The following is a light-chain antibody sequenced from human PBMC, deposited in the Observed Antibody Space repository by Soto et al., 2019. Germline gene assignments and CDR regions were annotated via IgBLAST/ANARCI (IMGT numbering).Light chain of an antibody. CDR2: EAS. V-gene: IGKV3-20*01. CDR1: QTVSSS. J-gene: IGKJ1*01. CDR3: QQYGSSPRT. Sequence: EIVLTQSPATLSLSPGERATLSCRASQTVSSSLAWYQQKPGQAPRLLIYEASSRATGIPDRFSGSGSGTDFSLTISRLEAEDFAVYYCQQYGSSPRTFGQGTKVDIK.